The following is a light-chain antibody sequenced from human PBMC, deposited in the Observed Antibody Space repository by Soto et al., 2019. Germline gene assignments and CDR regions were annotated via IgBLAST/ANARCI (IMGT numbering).Light chain of an antibody. CDR1: QSVSSSY. J-gene: IGKJ1*01. CDR3: QQYGSSHPWT. CDR2: GAS. V-gene: IGKV3-20*01. Sequence: EILLTQSPGTLSLSPGERATLSCRASQSVSSSYLAWYQQKPGQAPRLPIYGASSRANGIPDRFSGSVSGTGFTLTISRLEPEDFAVYYCQQYGSSHPWTFGQGTKVDIK.